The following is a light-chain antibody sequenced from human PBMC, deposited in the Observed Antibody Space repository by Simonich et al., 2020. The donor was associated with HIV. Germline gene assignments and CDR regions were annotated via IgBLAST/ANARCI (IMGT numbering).Light chain of an antibody. CDR3: LLYYSEIRL. CDR2: DTS. J-gene: IGLJ3*02. CDR1: TGAVTSGHY. Sequence: QAVVTQEPSLTVSPGGTVTLTCGSSTGAVTSGHYPYWFQQKPGQAPRTLIFDTSNKRSRTPARFSGSLLGGKAALTLSGAQPEDEAEYYCLLYYSEIRLFGGGTKLTVL. V-gene: IGLV7-46*01.